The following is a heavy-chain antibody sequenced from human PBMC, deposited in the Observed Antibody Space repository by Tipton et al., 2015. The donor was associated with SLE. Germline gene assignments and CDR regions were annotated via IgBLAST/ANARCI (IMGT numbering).Heavy chain of an antibody. V-gene: IGHV4-34*01. CDR1: GESFSGYY. D-gene: IGHD5-12*01. J-gene: IGHJ4*02. Sequence: TLSLTCAVYGESFSGYYWSWIRQPPGKGLEWIGEINHSGSTNYNPSLKSRITISVDTSKNQFSLKLSSVTAADTAVYYCARRISGGYDYFFDYWGQGTLVTVSS. CDR3: ARRISGGYDYFFDY. CDR2: INHSGST.